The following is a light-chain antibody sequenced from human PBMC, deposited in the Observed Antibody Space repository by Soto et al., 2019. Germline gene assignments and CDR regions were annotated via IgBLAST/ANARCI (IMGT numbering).Light chain of an antibody. V-gene: IGKV3-20*01. CDR1: QSVSSNY. CDR3: QQYANSPFT. Sequence: EIVLTQSPGTLPLSPGERDTLSCRASQSVSSNYLVWYQQKPGQAPRPLIYGASSRATGIPDRFSGSGSGTDFTLAISRLEPEDFAVYYCQQYANSPFTFGQGTKLAIK. CDR2: GAS. J-gene: IGKJ2*01.